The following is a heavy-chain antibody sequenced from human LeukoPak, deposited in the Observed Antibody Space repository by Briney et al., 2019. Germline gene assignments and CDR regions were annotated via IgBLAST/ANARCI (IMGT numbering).Heavy chain of an antibody. V-gene: IGHV3-7*01. CDR3: ARDPYFDAFDM. Sequence: TGGSLRLSCVASGFIFSSYWMSWVRQAPGKGLEWMANIKDDGNEQYYVDSVRGRFTIFRDNAKNSLYLQMNSLRVEDTAMYYCARDPYFDAFDMWGQGTMVTVSS. CDR2: IKDDGNEQ. J-gene: IGHJ3*02. CDR1: GFIFSSYW. D-gene: IGHD3-3*01.